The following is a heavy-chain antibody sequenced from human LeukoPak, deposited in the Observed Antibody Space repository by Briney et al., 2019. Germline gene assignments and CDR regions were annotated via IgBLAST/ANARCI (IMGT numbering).Heavy chain of an antibody. J-gene: IGHJ4*02. Sequence: AGGSLRLSCVASGFTFSTYDMNWVRQAPGKGLEWVSYLSSTGGTRYYAKSVQGRFTISRDDGKNSLYLQISSLRAEDTAVYYCARAARTKLRFLDFDYWGQGTLLTVSS. CDR2: LSSTGGTR. CDR3: ARAARTKLRFLDFDY. CDR1: GFTFSTYD. D-gene: IGHD3-3*01. V-gene: IGHV3-48*01.